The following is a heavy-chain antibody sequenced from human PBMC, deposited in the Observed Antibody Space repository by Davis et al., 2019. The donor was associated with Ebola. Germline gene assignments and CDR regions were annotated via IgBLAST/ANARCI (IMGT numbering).Heavy chain of an antibody. CDR1: GYTFTGYD. J-gene: IGHJ4*02. CDR2: MNPNSGNT. Sequence: ASVKVSCKASGYTFTGYDINWVRQATGQGLEWMGWMNPNSGNTGYAQKLQGRVTMTTDTSTSTAYMELRSLRSDDTAVYYCARGHSGSYNEFDYWGQGTLVTVFS. CDR3: ARGHSGSYNEFDY. V-gene: IGHV1-8*01. D-gene: IGHD1-26*01.